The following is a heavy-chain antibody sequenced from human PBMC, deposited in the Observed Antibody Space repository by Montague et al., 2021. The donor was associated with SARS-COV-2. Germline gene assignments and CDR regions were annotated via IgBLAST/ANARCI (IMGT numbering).Heavy chain of an antibody. CDR3: ARHLAVGTSGFDI. Sequence: SETLSLTCTVSGGSITNYYWSWIRQPPEKGPEWIAFIHYTGSANYNPSLKSRATISVDPYKHQCSLKLTSVTAADAALYYCARHLAVGTSGFDIWGQGTMVTVSS. CDR1: GGSITNYY. CDR2: IHYTGSA. D-gene: IGHD6-19*01. J-gene: IGHJ3*02. V-gene: IGHV4-59*08.